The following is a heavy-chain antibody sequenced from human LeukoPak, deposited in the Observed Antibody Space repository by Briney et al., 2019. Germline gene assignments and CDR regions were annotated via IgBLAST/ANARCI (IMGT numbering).Heavy chain of an antibody. Sequence: SETLSLTCTVSGGSISSSSYYWGWIRQPPGKGLEWIGSIYYSGSTYYNPSLKSRVTISVDTSKNQFSLKLSSVTAADTAVYYCARDGESLRYFDWRPFDYWGQGTLVTVSS. V-gene: IGHV4-39*07. CDR2: IYYSGST. CDR1: GGSISSSSYY. CDR3: ARDGESLRYFDWRPFDY. J-gene: IGHJ4*02. D-gene: IGHD3-9*01.